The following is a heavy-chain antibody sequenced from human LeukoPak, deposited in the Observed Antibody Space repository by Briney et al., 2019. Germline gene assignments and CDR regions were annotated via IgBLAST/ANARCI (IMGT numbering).Heavy chain of an antibody. CDR2: IKQGGSEK. D-gene: IGHD2-2*01. V-gene: IGHV3-7*01. CDR3: ARVRGGYCSSTSCSHGMDY. CDR1: GFTFSSFW. J-gene: IGHJ4*02. Sequence: PGGSLRLPCAASGFTFSSFWMRWVRQAPGKGVEWVANIKQGGSEKYYVDSVKGRFTIPRDNAKNSLYLQMNSLRAEDTAVYYCARVRGGYCSSTSCSHGMDYWGQGTLVTVSS.